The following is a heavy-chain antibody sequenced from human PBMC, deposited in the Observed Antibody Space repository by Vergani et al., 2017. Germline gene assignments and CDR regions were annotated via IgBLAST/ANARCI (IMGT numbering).Heavy chain of an antibody. CDR2: INHSGST. D-gene: IGHD4-23*01. J-gene: IGHJ5*02. Sequence: QVQLQQCGAGLLKPSETLSLTCAVYGGSFSGYYWSWIRQPPGKGLEWIGEINHSGSTNYNPSLKSRVTISVDTSKNQFSLKLGAVTAADTAVYYCAIFYGGNSFNWFDPWGQGTLVTVSS. CDR3: AIFYGGNSFNWFDP. CDR1: GGSFSGYY. V-gene: IGHV4-34*01.